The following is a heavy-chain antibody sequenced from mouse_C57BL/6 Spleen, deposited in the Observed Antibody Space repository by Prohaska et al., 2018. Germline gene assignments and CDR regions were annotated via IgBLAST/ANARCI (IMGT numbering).Heavy chain of an antibody. CDR1: GYTFTSYW. Sequence: QVQLQQPGAELVKPGASVKMSCKASGYTFTSYWITWVKQRPGQGLEWIGDIYPGMGSTNYNEKLKSKATLTVDTSSSTAYMQLSSLTSEDSAVYYCARRDYYGSSWYFDVWGTGTTVTVSS. CDR3: ARRDYYGSSWYFDV. V-gene: IGHV1-55*01. D-gene: IGHD1-1*01. CDR2: IYPGMGST. J-gene: IGHJ1*03.